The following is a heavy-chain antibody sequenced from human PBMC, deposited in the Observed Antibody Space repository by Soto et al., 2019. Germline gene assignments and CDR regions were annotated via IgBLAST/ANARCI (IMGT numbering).Heavy chain of an antibody. Sequence: SETLYLTCAVYGGSFSGYYWSWIRQPPGKGLEWIGEINHSGGTNYNPSLKSRVTISVDTSKNQFSLMLSSVTAADTAVYYCARGRGGGSYRHFDYWGQGTLVTVSS. J-gene: IGHJ4*02. CDR2: INHSGGT. CDR3: ARGRGGGSYRHFDY. V-gene: IGHV4-34*01. D-gene: IGHD3-16*02. CDR1: GGSFSGYY.